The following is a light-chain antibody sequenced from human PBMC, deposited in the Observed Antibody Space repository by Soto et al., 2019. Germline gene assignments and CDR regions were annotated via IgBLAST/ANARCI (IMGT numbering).Light chain of an antibody. CDR1: QSVLYSSNQQNY. V-gene: IGKV4-1*01. J-gene: IGKJ2*01. Sequence: DVVMTQSPESLTVSLGERATINCKSTQSVLYSSNQQNYLAWYQQKPGQSPRLLIYWASARESGVPDRFSGSGSGTDFTLTIDSLQAEDVAVYYCQQYYSTPYTFGQGTKLEIK. CDR3: QQYYSTPYT. CDR2: WAS.